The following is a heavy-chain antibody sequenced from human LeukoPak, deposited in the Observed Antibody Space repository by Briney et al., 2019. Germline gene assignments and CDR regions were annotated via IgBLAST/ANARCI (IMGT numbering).Heavy chain of an antibody. Sequence: GGSLRLSCVASGLTFGGYWLRWVRQVPGKGLVWVSRISSDGNDITYADSVRGRFTISRDNAKNSLYLQMSNLRAEDTAVYFCARGGGLDVWGQGATVTVSS. D-gene: IGHD3-16*01. V-gene: IGHV3-74*01. J-gene: IGHJ6*02. CDR2: ISSDGNDI. CDR3: ARGGGLDV. CDR1: GLTFGGYW.